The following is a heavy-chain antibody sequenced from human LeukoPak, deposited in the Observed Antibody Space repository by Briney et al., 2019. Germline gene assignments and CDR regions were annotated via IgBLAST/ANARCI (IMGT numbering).Heavy chain of an antibody. Sequence: ASVNVSCKASGYTFTSYDINWVRQATGQGLEWMGWMNPNSGNTGYAQKFQGRVTITRNTSISTAYMELSSLRSEDTAVYYCATDPSGSYYVYASDIWGQGTMVTVSS. J-gene: IGHJ3*02. CDR1: GYTFTSYD. D-gene: IGHD1-26*01. CDR3: ATDPSGSYYVYASDI. V-gene: IGHV1-8*03. CDR2: MNPNSGNT.